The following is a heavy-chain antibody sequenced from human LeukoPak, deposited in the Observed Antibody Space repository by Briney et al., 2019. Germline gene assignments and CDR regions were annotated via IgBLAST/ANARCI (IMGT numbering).Heavy chain of an antibody. J-gene: IGHJ4*02. D-gene: IGHD1-7*01. CDR1: GFTFSTYA. CDR3: AKDPYNWNYQYFDY. V-gene: IGHV3-23*01. Sequence: GGSLRLSCAASGFTFSTYAVNWVRQAPGKGLEWVSTISGSGDSTYYADSVKGRFTISRDNSKNTLYLQMNSLRAEDTAVYYCAKDPYNWNYQYFDYWGQGTLVTVSS. CDR2: ISGSGDST.